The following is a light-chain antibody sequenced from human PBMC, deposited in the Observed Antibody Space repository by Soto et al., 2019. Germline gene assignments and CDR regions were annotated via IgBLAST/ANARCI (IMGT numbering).Light chain of an antibody. Sequence: DIQMTQSPSTLSASVGDRVTITCRASQSISTWLSWYQQEPGNAPNVLVYNASNSQSGVSSRFSGSGSGTEFTLTISSLQHDDLETYYRQGCTSCTFGQGTKVDIK. CDR2: NAS. CDR1: QSISTW. J-gene: IGKJ1*01. V-gene: IGKV1-5*03. CDR3: QGCTSCT.